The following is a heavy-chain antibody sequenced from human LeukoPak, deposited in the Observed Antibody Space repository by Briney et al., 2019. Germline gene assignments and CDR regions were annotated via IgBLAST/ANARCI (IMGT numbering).Heavy chain of an antibody. CDR2: IYSGGST. D-gene: IGHD5-24*01. CDR3: ASRDKGYYYGMDV. J-gene: IGHJ6*02. V-gene: IGHV3-66*01. Sequence: GGSLRLSCAASGFTVSSNYMSWVRQAPGKGPEWVSLIYSGGSTYYADSVKGRFTISRDNSKNTLYLQMKSLRAEDTAVYYCASRDKGYYYGMDVWGQGTTVTVSS. CDR1: GFTVSSNY.